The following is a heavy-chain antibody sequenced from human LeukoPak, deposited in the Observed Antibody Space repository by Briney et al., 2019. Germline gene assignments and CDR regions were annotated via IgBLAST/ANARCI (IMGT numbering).Heavy chain of an antibody. CDR1: GASISNNY. CDR3: ARVDPPSYDILTGYLTY. D-gene: IGHD3-9*01. CDR2: IYSSGTT. Sequence: PETLSLTCSVSGASISNNYWSWIRQPAGKGLEWIGRIYSSGTTNYKSSLSSRVTMSIDTSKNQFSLKLTSVTAADTAVYYCARVDPPSYDILTGYLTYWGQGTLVTVSS. V-gene: IGHV4-4*07. J-gene: IGHJ4*02.